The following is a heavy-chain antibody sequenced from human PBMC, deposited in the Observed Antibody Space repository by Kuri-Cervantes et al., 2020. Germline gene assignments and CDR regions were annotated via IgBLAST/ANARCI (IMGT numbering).Heavy chain of an antibody. CDR3: AKDIIGEYDFWSGWYYGMDV. CDR2: ISWNSGSI. V-gene: IGHV3-9*01. CDR1: GFTFDDYA. Sequence: LSLTCAASGFTFDDYAMHWVRQAPGKGLEWVSGISWNSGSIGYADSVKGRFTISRDNAKNSLYLQMNSLRAEDTALYYCAKDIIGEYDFWSGWYYGMDVWGQGTTVTVSS. D-gene: IGHD3-3*01. J-gene: IGHJ6*02.